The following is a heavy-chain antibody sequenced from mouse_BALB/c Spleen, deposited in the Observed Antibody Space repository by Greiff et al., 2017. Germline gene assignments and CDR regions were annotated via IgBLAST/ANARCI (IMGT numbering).Heavy chain of an antibody. J-gene: IGHJ2*01. CDR2: ISSGGSYT. V-gene: IGHV5-9-3*01. CDR1: GFTFSSYA. CDR3: ARHGETVVEPYYFDY. Sequence: EVKLVESGGGLVKPGGSLKLSCAASGFTFSSYAMSWVRQTPEKRLEWVATISSGGSYTYYPDSVKGRFTISRDNAKNTLYLQMSSLRSEDTAMYYCARHGETVVEPYYFDYWGQGTTLTVSS. D-gene: IGHD1-1*01.